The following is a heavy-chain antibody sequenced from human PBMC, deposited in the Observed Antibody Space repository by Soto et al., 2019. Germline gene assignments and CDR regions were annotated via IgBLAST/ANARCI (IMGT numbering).Heavy chain of an antibody. CDR3: AREEGTTLAGMDV. CDR1: GFTFSSYS. D-gene: IGHD1-1*01. CDR2: ISSSSSYI. Sequence: EVQLVESGGGLVKPGGSLRLSCAASGFTFSSYSMNWVRQAPGKGLEWVSSISSSSSYIYYADSVKGRFTISRDNAKNSLYLQMNSLRAEDTAVYYCAREEGTTLAGMDVWGQGTTVTVSS. V-gene: IGHV3-21*01. J-gene: IGHJ6*02.